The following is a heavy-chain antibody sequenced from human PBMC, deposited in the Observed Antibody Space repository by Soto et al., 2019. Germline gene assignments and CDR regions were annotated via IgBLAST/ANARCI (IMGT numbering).Heavy chain of an antibody. Sequence: QVQLVQSGAEVKKPGASVKVSCKASGYTFTGYYIHWVRQAPGQGLEWMGWISPNSGDINYAQKFQGRVTMTRDSSINTAYMELSSLRSDDTAVYYCARPRGGATRDFDYWGQGTPVTVSS. D-gene: IGHD3-10*01. CDR1: GYTFTGYY. CDR2: ISPNSGDI. V-gene: IGHV1-2*02. J-gene: IGHJ4*02. CDR3: ARPRGGATRDFDY.